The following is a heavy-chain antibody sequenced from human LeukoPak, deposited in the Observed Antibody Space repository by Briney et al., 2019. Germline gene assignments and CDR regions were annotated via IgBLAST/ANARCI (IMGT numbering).Heavy chain of an antibody. CDR1: GGSFSGYY. J-gene: IGHJ3*02. V-gene: IGHV4-34*01. D-gene: IGHD3-16*02. Sequence: PSETLSLTCAVYGGSFSGYYWSWIRQPPGKGLEWIGEINHSGSTNYNPSLKSRVTISVDTSKNQFSLKLSSVTAADTAVYYCARFMITFGGVIPYHAFDIWGQGTMVTVPS. CDR2: INHSGST. CDR3: ARFMITFGGVIPYHAFDI.